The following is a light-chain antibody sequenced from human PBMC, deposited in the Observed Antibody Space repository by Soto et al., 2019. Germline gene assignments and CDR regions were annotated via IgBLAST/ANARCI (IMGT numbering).Light chain of an antibody. CDR2: GAS. V-gene: IGKV3-20*01. CDR3: QQYGSSPPLIT. Sequence: EVGLAQSPGTLSLSPGERATLSCRARQSVTNNYFAWYKQKPGQAPRLLIYGASSRATGIPDRFSGSGSGTDSTLTISRLEPEAFAVYYCQQYGSSPPLITFGQGTRLEIK. CDR1: QSVTNNY. J-gene: IGKJ5*01.